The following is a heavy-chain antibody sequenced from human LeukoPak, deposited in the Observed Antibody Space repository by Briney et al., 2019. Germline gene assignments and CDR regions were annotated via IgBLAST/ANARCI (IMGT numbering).Heavy chain of an antibody. CDR2: ISSSSSYI. V-gene: IGHV3-21*01. CDR1: GGSFSGYY. CDR3: ARVPYDSSGFDY. J-gene: IGHJ4*02. Sequence: PSETLSLTCAVYGGSFSGYYWSWIRQAPGKGLEWVSSISSSSSYIYYADSVKGRFTISRDNAKNSLYLQMNSLRAEDTAVYYCARVPYDSSGFDYWGQGTLVTVSS. D-gene: IGHD3-22*01.